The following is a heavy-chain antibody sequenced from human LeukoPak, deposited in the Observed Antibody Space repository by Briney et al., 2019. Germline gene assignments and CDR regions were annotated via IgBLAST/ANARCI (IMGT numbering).Heavy chain of an antibody. CDR3: ARTIYDYGDCRY. Sequence: GGSLRLSCAASGFTFSSYSMNRVRQAPGTGLEWVSSISSSSSYIYYADSVKGRFTISRDNAKNSLYLQMNSLRAEDTAVYYCARTIYDYGDCRYWGQGTLVTVSS. D-gene: IGHD4-17*01. CDR2: ISSSSSYI. J-gene: IGHJ4*02. CDR1: GFTFSSYS. V-gene: IGHV3-21*01.